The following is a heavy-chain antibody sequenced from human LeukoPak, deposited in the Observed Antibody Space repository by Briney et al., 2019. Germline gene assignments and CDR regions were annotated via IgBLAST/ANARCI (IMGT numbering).Heavy chain of an antibody. Sequence: SETLSLTCTVSGGSISSYYWSWIRQPAGKGLEWIGRIYTSGSTNYNPSLKSRVTMSVDTSKNQFSLKLSSVTAADTAVYYCARDSDYYGSGGADYWGQGTLVTVSS. CDR2: IYTSGST. D-gene: IGHD3-10*01. J-gene: IGHJ4*02. V-gene: IGHV4-4*07. CDR1: GGSISSYY. CDR3: ARDSDYYGSGGADY.